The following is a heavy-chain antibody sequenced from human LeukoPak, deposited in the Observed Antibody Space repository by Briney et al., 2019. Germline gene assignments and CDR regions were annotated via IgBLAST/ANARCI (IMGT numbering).Heavy chain of an antibody. V-gene: IGHV3-11*03. J-gene: IGHJ3*02. CDR2: ISSSNNFR. Sequence: GGSLRLSCAASGFTFSEYYMSWIRQAPGKGLEWVSYISSSNNFRNYADSVKGRFTISRDNAKNSLYLQMNSLRAEDTAVYYCARPRYYDSSGYYFDIWGQGIMVAVSS. CDR3: ARPRYYDSSGYYFDI. CDR1: GFTFSEYY. D-gene: IGHD3-22*01.